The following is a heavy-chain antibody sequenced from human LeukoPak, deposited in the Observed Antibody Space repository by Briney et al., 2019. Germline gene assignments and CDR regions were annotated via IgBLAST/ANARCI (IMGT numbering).Heavy chain of an antibody. D-gene: IGHD3-22*01. V-gene: IGHV3-30-3*01. J-gene: IGHJ6*03. CDR2: ISYDGSNK. Sequence: PGGSLRLSCAASGFTFSSYAMHWVRQAPGKGLEWVAVISYDGSNKYYADSVKGRFTISRDNSKNTLYLQMNSLRAEDTAVYYCAREYYYDSSGYYESRDYYYYYMDVWGKGTTVTVSS. CDR3: AREYYYDSSGYYESRDYYYYYMDV. CDR1: GFTFSSYA.